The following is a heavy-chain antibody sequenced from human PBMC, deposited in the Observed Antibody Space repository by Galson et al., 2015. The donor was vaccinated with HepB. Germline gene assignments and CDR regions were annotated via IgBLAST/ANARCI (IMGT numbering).Heavy chain of an antibody. J-gene: IGHJ4*02. CDR3: ARQWLVQGGFDY. CDR1: GGSISSGGYS. D-gene: IGHD6-19*01. V-gene: IGHV4-30-4*07. CDR2: IYYSGST. Sequence: TLSLTCAVSGGSISSGGYSWSWIRQPPGKGLEWIGYIYYSGSTYYNPSLKSRVTISVDTSKNQFSLKLSSVTAADTAVYYCARQWLVQGGFDYWGQGTLVTVSS.